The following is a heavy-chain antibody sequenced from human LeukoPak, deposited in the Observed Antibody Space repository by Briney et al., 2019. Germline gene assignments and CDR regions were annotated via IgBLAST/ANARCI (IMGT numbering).Heavy chain of an antibody. CDR3: ARDLTQLALFDY. J-gene: IGHJ4*02. CDR1: GFTFSSYG. CDR2: IWYDGSNK. V-gene: IGHV3-33*01. D-gene: IGHD6-13*01. Sequence: GGSLRLSCAASGFTFSSYGMHWVRQAPGKGLEWVAVIWYDGSNKYYADSVKGRFTLSRDNSKNTLFLQMNSLRPEDTAVYFCARDLTQLALFDYWGQGTLVTVSS.